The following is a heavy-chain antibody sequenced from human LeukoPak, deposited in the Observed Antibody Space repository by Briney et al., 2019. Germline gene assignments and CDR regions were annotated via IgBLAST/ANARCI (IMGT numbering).Heavy chain of an antibody. J-gene: IGHJ5*02. V-gene: IGHV1-8*01. CDR3: ARGAGYCSGGSCYYNWFDP. D-gene: IGHD2-15*01. Sequence: ASVKVSCKASGYTFTSHDINWVRQATGQGLEWLGWMNPNSGNTGYAQKFQGRVTMTRNTSISTAYMELSSLRSEDTAVYYCARGAGYCSGGSCYYNWFDPWGQGTLVTVSS. CDR1: GYTFTSHD. CDR2: MNPNSGNT.